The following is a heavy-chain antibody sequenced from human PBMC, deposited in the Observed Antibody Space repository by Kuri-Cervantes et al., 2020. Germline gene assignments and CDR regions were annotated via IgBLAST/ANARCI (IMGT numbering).Heavy chain of an antibody. Sequence: GGSLRLSCEASGLTFSSYAMDWVRQAPGKGLEWVAVISNDGSNKYYADSVKGRFTISRDNSKNTLYLQMNSLRAEDTAVYSCAKDSSYCSGGKCFRISFYYSMDVWGQGTTVTVSS. CDR3: AKDSSYCSGGKCFRISFYYSMDV. J-gene: IGHJ6*02. D-gene: IGHD2-15*01. CDR1: GLTFSSYA. V-gene: IGHV3-30-3*01. CDR2: ISNDGSNK.